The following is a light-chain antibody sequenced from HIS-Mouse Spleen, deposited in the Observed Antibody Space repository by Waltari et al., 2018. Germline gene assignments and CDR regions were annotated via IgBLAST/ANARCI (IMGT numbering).Light chain of an antibody. Sequence: QSALTQPASVSGSPGQSITISCTGTSSDVGGYNLVSWYQQHPGKAPKLMIYDGSKRPSGVSNRFSGSKSGNTASLTISGLQAEDEADYYCCSYAGSSTWVFGGGTKLTVL. CDR3: CSYAGSSTWV. J-gene: IGLJ3*02. CDR1: SSDVGGYNL. V-gene: IGLV2-23*01. CDR2: DGS.